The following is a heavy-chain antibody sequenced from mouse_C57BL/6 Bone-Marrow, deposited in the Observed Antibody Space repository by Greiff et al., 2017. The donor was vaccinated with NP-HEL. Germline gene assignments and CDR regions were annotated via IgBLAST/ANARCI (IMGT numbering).Heavy chain of an antibody. CDR2: IIILIITI. CDR3: ARKGLRRGFDY. D-gene: IGHD2-4*01. V-gene: IGHV5-17*01. CDR1: FFPFLSSF. Sequence: EVPLMESGGALVPPFFPLPLSFSSSFFPFLSSFLPFFLPSPSHCLYLFSNIIILIITIYYADTVKGRFTISRDNAKNTLFLQMTSLRSEDTAMYYCARKGLRRGFDYWGQGTTLTVSS. J-gene: IGHJ2*01.